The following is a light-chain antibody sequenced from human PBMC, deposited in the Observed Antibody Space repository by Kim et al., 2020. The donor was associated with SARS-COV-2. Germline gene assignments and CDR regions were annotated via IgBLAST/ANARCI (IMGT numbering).Light chain of an antibody. V-gene: IGKV3-20*01. CDR2: EAF. CDR1: QSVGSSL. CDR3: QQYGSSPYS. Sequence: EIVLTQSPGTLSLSPGERATLSCRASQSVGSSLLAWYQQKPGQAPRLLIYEAFKRVAGIPDRFSGSGSGTDFTLTISRPEPEDFAMYYCQQYGSSPYSFGQGTKREI. J-gene: IGKJ2*03.